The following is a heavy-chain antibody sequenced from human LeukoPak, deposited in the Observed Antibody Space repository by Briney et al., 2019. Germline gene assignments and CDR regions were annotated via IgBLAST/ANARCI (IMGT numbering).Heavy chain of an antibody. CDR2: IYYSGST. D-gene: IGHD3-10*01. J-gene: IGHJ4*02. CDR1: GGSISSGGYY. V-gene: IGHV4-31*03. Sequence: SQTLSLTCTVSGGSISSGGYYWSWIRQHPGKGLEWIGYIYYSGSTCYNPSLKSRVTISVDTSKNQFSLKLSSVTAADTAVYYCSGTMVRGVIISFDYWGQGTLVTVSS. CDR3: SGTMVRGVIISFDY.